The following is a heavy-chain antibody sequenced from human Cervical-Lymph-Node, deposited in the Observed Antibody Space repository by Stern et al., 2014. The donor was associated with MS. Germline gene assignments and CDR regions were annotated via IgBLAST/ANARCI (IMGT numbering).Heavy chain of an antibody. V-gene: IGHV4-61*02. D-gene: IGHD5/OR15-5a*01. CDR2: IYSTGRF. CDR3: AREWIYEVSWFDS. J-gene: IGHJ5*01. Sequence: HVQLQESGPGLVKPSQTLSLTCTVSGGSISSGSHYWSWIRQPAGKGLEWVGRIYSTGRFDSTPSFKGRVTMSVATSKAQFSLELRSLTAADTAMYYCAREWIYEVSWFDSWGQGSLVIVSS. CDR1: GGSISSGSHY.